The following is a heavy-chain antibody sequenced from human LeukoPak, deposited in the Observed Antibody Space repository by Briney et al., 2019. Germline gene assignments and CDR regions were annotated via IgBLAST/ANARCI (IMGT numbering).Heavy chain of an antibody. V-gene: IGHV1-24*01. CDR2: FDPEDGET. CDR1: GYTLTELS. D-gene: IGHD3-10*01. Sequence: GASVKVSCKVSGYTLTELSMHWVRQVPGKGLEWMGGFDPEDGETIYAQKFQGRVTMTEDTSTDTAYMELSSLRSEDTAVYYCATDRRVRGVMSHYGMDVWGKGTTVTVSS. J-gene: IGHJ6*04. CDR3: ATDRRVRGVMSHYGMDV.